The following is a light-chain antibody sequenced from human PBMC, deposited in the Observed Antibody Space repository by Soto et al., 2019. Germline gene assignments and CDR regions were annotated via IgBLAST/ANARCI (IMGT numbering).Light chain of an antibody. CDR1: QSVTSSH. CDR2: GAS. V-gene: IGKV3-20*01. J-gene: IGKJ2*01. Sequence: ENVLTQTPGTLSLSPGERATLSCRASQSVTSSHLAWYQQKPGQAPRLLIYGASTRATGIPDRFSGSGSDTDFSLTIRRLDPEDFAMYYCLLYFSPDRYTFGAGTKVQIK. CDR3: LLYFSPDRYT.